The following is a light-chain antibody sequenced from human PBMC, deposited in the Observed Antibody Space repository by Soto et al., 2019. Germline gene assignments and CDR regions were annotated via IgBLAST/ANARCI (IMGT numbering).Light chain of an antibody. CDR3: QQYGSSLWT. J-gene: IGKJ1*01. CDR1: QSVSSN. V-gene: IGKV3D-15*01. CDR2: GAS. Sequence: EIAMAQSPATLSVSPGERATLACRASQSVSSNLAWYQQKPGQAPRLLVYGASTRATGIPARFSGSGSGTEFTLTISSLQSEDFAVYYCQQYGSSLWTFGQGTKVDTK.